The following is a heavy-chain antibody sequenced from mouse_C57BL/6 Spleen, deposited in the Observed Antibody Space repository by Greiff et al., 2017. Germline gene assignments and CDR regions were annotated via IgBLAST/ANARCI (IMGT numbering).Heavy chain of an antibody. D-gene: IGHD1-1*01. V-gene: IGHV1-55*01. CDR2: IYPGSGST. Sequence: QVQLQQSGAELVKPGASVKMSCKASGYTFTSYWITWVKQRPGQGLEWIGDIYPGSGSTNYNEKFKSKATLTVDTSSSTAYMQLSSLTSEDSAVYYCARRDDYGSSYGCYFDCWGKGTTLTVSS. J-gene: IGHJ2*01. CDR3: ARRDDYGSSYGCYFDC. CDR1: GYTFTSYW.